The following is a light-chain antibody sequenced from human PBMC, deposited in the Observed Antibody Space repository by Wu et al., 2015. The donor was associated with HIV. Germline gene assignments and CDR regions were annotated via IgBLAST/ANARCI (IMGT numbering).Light chain of an antibody. CDR3: LQRSDWPQT. CDR2: DAS. CDR1: QSVSSSY. Sequence: EIVLTQSPGTLSLSPGERATLSCRASQSVSSSYFAWYQQKPGQAPRLLIYDASRRATGIPARFSGNGFGTHFTLTITSLEPEDFAVYYCLQRSDWPQTFGQGTKVEIK. V-gene: IGKV3D-20*02. J-gene: IGKJ1*01.